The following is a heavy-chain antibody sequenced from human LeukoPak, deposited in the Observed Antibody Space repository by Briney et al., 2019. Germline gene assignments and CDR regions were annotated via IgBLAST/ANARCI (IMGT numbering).Heavy chain of an antibody. V-gene: IGHV4-38-2*02. CDR2: FYHSGST. D-gene: IGHD3-10*01. CDR3: ARDAWFGAGRTFAY. Sequence: SETLSLTCTVSGYFIRSGFYWGWIRQPPGKGLEWIGSFYHSGSTYYNPSLESRVTISLDTSKNQLSLRLSSVTAADTAVYYCARDAWFGAGRTFAYWGQGTLVTVSS. CDR1: GYFIRSGFY. J-gene: IGHJ4*02.